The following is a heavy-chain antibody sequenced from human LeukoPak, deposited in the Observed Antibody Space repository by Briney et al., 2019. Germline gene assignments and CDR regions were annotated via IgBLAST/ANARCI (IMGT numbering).Heavy chain of an antibody. D-gene: IGHD5-12*01. CDR1: GFMFNDYG. J-gene: IGHJ4*02. CDR2: IQFDGSVE. Sequence: GGSLRLSCVASGFMFNDYGMNWVRLAPGKGPEWITVIQFDGSVEYYADSVRGRFTVSRDNSKNTLFLQMDGLRDEDTGVYYCAKVLGFDYYSPYFDFGGQGTVVTVSS. CDR3: AKVLGFDYYSPYFDF. V-gene: IGHV3-33*03.